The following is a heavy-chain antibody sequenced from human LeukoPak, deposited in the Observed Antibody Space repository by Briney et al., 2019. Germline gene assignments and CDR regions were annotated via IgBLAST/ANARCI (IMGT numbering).Heavy chain of an antibody. J-gene: IGHJ5*02. CDR1: GYTFHTYG. CDR3: AREGSLYDSGNYYLSWFDP. CDR2: ISAYNGNT. V-gene: IGHV1-18*01. Sequence: GASVKVSCKTSGYTFHTYGIAWVRQAPGQGLEWMGWISAYNGNTNYAQNLQDRVTMTTDTSTTTAYMELSSLRSDDTAVYYCAREGSLYDSGNYYLSWFDPWGQGTLVTVSS. D-gene: IGHD3-22*01.